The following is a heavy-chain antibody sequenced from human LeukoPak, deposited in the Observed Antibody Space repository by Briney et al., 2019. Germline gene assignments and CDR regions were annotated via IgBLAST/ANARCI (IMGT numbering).Heavy chain of an antibody. CDR3: ARDPRVVAATNYYYYGMDV. V-gene: IGHV4-4*02. CDR1: GGSISSSNW. D-gene: IGHD2-15*01. Sequence: PSGTLSLTCAVSGGSISSSNWWSWVRQPPGKGLEWIGEIYHSGSTNYNPSLKSRVTISVDKSKNQFSLKLSSVTAADTAVYYCARDPRVVAATNYYYYGMDVWGQGTTVTVSS. CDR2: IYHSGST. J-gene: IGHJ6*02.